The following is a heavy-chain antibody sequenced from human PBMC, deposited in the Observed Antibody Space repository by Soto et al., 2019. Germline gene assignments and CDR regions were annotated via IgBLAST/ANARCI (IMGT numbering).Heavy chain of an antibody. Sequence: QVQLVQSRGEVKKPGASVKVSCKTSGYSFTTYGISWVRQAPGQGLEWMGWISGYNGNTNYEQNIQGRVTMTTDTSTSTSYMELRSLRSDDTAVYYCAREGPAPYYYYGMDVWGQGSTVTVSS. V-gene: IGHV1-18*01. CDR1: GYSFTTYG. CDR3: AREGPAPYYYYGMDV. CDR2: ISGYNGNT. J-gene: IGHJ6*02.